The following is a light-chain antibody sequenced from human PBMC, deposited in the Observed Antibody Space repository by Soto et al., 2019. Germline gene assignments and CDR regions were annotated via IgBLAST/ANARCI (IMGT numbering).Light chain of an antibody. V-gene: IGKV1-5*01. CDR3: QQYNGYSRT. CDR2: DAS. Sequence: DIQMTQSPSTLSASVGDRVTITCRASQSIGSSLAWYQQKPGKAPNLLISDASSLERGVPSRFRGGGSGTEFTLTSRSLQPDDFATYYCQQYNGYSRTFGQGTKVEIK. J-gene: IGKJ1*01. CDR1: QSIGSS.